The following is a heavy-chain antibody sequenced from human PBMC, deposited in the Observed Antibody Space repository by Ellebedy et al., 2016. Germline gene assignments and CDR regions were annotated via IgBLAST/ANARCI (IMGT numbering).Heavy chain of an antibody. CDR3: AKVRSPDFYYSYDLDV. J-gene: IGHJ6*02. D-gene: IGHD5-18*01. CDR1: GFTFSRFD. Sequence: GESLKISXAASGFTFSRFDIHWVRQAQGKGLEWVASISDDGTDETYGDSVKGRFSISRDNSKNRVYLHMSSLRVEDTAVYSCAKVRSPDFYYSYDLDVWGQGTTVTVSS. CDR2: ISDDGTDE. V-gene: IGHV3-30*18.